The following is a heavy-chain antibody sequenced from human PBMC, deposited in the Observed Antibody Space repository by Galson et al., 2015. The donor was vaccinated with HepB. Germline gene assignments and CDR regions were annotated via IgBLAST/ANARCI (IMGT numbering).Heavy chain of an antibody. D-gene: IGHD3-10*01. CDR3: ARRSRRGSGAFESYYYYYYMDV. CDR2: INHSGTA. Sequence: TLSLTCAVYGGSFSDYFWGWIRQTPGKGLEWIGEINHSGTAHYNPSLESRVSVSEDTPKNQFSLTLTSMTAADTGVYYCARRSRRGSGAFESYYYYYYMDVWVKGTTVTVSS. V-gene: IGHV4-34*01. CDR1: GGSFSDYF. J-gene: IGHJ6*03.